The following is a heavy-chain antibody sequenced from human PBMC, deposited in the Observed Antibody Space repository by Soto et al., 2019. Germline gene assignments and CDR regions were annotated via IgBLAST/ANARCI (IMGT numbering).Heavy chain of an antibody. CDR2: IKSKTDGGTT. V-gene: IGHV3-15*07. J-gene: IGHJ4*02. CDR1: GVTFSNAW. Sequence: GSLRLSCAASGVTFSNAWMNWVRQAPGNGMEWVGRIKSKTDGGTTDYAAPVKGRFTISRDDSKNTLYLQMNSLKTEDTAVYYCTTDVLYYYGSGSYYRNWGQGTLVTVSS. CDR3: TTDVLYYYGSGSYYRN. D-gene: IGHD3-10*01.